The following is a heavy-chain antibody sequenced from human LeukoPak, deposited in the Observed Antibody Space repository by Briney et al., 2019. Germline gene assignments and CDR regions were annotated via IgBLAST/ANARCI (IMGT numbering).Heavy chain of an antibody. V-gene: IGHV4-34*01. J-gene: IGHJ4*02. CDR3: ARHGYSSGWSLDY. CDR2: INHSRST. CDR1: GGSFSGYY. Sequence: PETLSLTCAVYGGSFSGYYWSWIRQPPGKGLEWIGEINHSRSTNYNPSLKSRVTISVDTSKNQSSLKLSPVTAADTAVYYCARHGYSSGWSLDYWGQGTLVTVSS. D-gene: IGHD6-19*01.